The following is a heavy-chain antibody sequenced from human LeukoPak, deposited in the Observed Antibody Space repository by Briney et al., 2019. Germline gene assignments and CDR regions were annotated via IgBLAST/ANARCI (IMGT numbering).Heavy chain of an antibody. CDR1: GFTFSSYA. Sequence: GGSLRLSCAASGFTFSSYAMSWVRQAPGKGLEWVSAISGSGGSTYYADSVKGRFTISRDNSKSTLYLQMNSLRAEDTAVYYCAKDLSRLYYYGMDVWGQGTTVTVSS. CDR2: ISGSGGST. D-gene: IGHD2/OR15-2a*01. J-gene: IGHJ6*02. CDR3: AKDLSRLYYYGMDV. V-gene: IGHV3-23*01.